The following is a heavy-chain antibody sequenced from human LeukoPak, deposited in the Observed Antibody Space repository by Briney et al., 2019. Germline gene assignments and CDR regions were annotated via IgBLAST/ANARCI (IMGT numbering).Heavy chain of an antibody. J-gene: IGHJ4*02. V-gene: IGHV3-30*04. CDR1: GFTFRSYA. CDR3: ARAGYCSSTSCYSYYFDY. Sequence: GGSLRLSCAASGFTFRSYAMHCVRQAPGKGLEWVAVISYDGSNKYYADSVKGRFTISRDDSKNTLYLQMNSLRAENTAVYYCARAGYCSSTSCYSYYFDYWGQGTLVTVSS. D-gene: IGHD2-2*01. CDR2: ISYDGSNK.